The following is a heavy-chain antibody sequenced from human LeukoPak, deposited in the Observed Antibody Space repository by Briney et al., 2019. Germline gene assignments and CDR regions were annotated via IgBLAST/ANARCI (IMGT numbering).Heavy chain of an antibody. Sequence: GGSLRLSCAASGITFTNYWMIWVRQAPGKGLEWVANINEDGSQKYYVGSVEGRFTISRDNAKNSVFLQMNSLRAEDTAVCYCASSSYSSSSAWGQGTLVTVSS. CDR2: INEDGSQK. CDR3: ASSSYSSSSA. V-gene: IGHV3-7*01. J-gene: IGHJ5*02. CDR1: GITFTNYW. D-gene: IGHD6-6*01.